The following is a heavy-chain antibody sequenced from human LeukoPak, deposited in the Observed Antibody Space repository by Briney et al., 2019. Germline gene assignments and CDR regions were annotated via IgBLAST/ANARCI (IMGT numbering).Heavy chain of an antibody. CDR1: GGSISSSSYY. J-gene: IGHJ6*03. V-gene: IGHV4-39*07. Sequence: ASETLSLTCTVSGGSISSSSYYWGWIRQPPGKGLEWIGEINHSGSTNYNPSLKSRVTISVDTSKNQFSLKLSSVTAADTAVYYCARAIAARLYYYYYYMDVWGKGTTVTVSS. CDR2: INHSGST. D-gene: IGHD6-6*01. CDR3: ARAIAARLYYYYYYMDV.